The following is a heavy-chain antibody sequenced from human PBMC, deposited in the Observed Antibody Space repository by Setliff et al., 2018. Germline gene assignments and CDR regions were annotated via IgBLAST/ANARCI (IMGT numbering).Heavy chain of an antibody. J-gene: IGHJ3*02. CDR2: IYYSGST. Sequence: SETLSLTCTVSGGSISSYYWSWIRQPPGKRLEWIGYIYYSGSTNYNPSLESRVTISVDTSKNQFSLRLNSATAADTAVYYCARGWGSGWSKEGAFDIWGQGTMVTVSS. CDR1: GGSISSYY. CDR3: ARGWGSGWSKEGAFDI. D-gene: IGHD6-19*01. V-gene: IGHV4-59*01.